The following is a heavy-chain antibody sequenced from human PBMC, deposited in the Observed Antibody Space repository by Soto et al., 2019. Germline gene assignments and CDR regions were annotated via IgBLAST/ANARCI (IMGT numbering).Heavy chain of an antibody. J-gene: IGHJ2*01. CDR2: ISASTRNT. CDR3: VRCYCSVGSCYACWHFDL. CDR1: GYTFSDYA. D-gene: IGHD2-15*01. V-gene: IGHV1-18*01. Sequence: QVPLVQSGGEVKKPGASVKVSCQASGYTFSDYAISWVRQAPGQGLEWMGWISASTRNTDQAQNFQGRVIMTLDTSTNTAYIELRSRTYDDTAVYYCVRCYCSVGSCYACWHFDLWGRGTLVTVSS.